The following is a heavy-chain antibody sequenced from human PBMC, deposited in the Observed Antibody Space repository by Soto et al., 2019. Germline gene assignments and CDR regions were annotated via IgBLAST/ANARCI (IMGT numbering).Heavy chain of an antibody. CDR3: ARAFTLEVLRYFDWDQYYYYYMDV. CDR2: ISAYNGNT. V-gene: IGHV1-18*01. D-gene: IGHD3-9*01. CDR1: GYTFTSYG. Sequence: QVQLVQSGAEVKKPGASVKVSCKASGYTFTSYGISWVRQAPGQGLEWMGWISAYNGNTNYAQKLQGRVTITTDTSTSTAYMELRSLGSDDTAVYYCARAFTLEVLRYFDWDQYYYYYMDVWGKGTTVTVSS. J-gene: IGHJ6*03.